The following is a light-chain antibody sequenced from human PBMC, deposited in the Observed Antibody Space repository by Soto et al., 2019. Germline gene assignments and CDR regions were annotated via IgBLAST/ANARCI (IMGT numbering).Light chain of an antibody. CDR3: QQYGSSPRT. V-gene: IGKV3-20*01. CDR2: GAS. J-gene: IGKJ1*01. CDR1: QSVSSSY. Sequence: EIVLTQSPGPLSLFPGERATLSCRASQSVSSSYLAWYQQKPGQAPRLLIYGASSRATGIPDRFSGSGSGTDFTLTISRLEPEDFAVYYCQQYGSSPRTFGQGTKVEIK.